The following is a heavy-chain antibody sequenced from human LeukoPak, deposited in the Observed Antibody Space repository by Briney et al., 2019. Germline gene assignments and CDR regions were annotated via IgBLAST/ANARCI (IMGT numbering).Heavy chain of an antibody. V-gene: IGHV4-61*02. Sequence: SETLSLTCTVSGGSISSGSYYWSWIRQPAGRGLEWIGRIYTSGSTNYNPSLKSRVTISVDTSKNQFSLKLSSVTAADTAVYYCAGTLGYYFDYWGQGTLVTVSS. CDR2: IYTSGST. CDR1: GGSISSGSYY. D-gene: IGHD7-27*01. J-gene: IGHJ4*02. CDR3: AGTLGYYFDY.